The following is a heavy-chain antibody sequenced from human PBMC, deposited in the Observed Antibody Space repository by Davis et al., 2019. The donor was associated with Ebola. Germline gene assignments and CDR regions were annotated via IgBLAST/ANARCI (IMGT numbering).Heavy chain of an antibody. Sequence: GGSLRLSCAASGFVFRNYVMSWVRQAPGKGLEWVGRIKSKTDGGTTDYAAPVKGRFTISRDDSKNTLYLQMNSLKTEDTAVYYCTTGQYSGSRGYWGQGTLVTVSS. J-gene: IGHJ4*02. CDR1: GFVFRNYV. CDR2: IKSKTDGGTT. CDR3: TTGQYSGSRGY. V-gene: IGHV3-15*01. D-gene: IGHD1-26*01.